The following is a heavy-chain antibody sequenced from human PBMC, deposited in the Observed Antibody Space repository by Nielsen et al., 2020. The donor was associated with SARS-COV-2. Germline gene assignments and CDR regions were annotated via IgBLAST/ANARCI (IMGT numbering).Heavy chain of an antibody. CDR1: GFTFSSYG. CDR2: ISYDGSNE. Sequence: GGSLRLSCAASGFTFSSYGMHWVRQAPGKGLEWVAVISYDGSNEYYADSVKGRFTISRDNSKNTLYLQMNSLRAEDTAVYYCAKDLGPGYVAAAMLGYYYYYGMDVWGQGTTVTVSS. J-gene: IGHJ6*02. V-gene: IGHV3-30*18. D-gene: IGHD2-2*01. CDR3: AKDLGPGYVAAAMLGYYYYYGMDV.